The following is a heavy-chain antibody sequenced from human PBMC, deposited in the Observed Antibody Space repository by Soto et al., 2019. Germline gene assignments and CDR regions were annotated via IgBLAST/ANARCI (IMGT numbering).Heavy chain of an antibody. J-gene: IGHJ5*02. CDR2: INYSGST. CDR3: ARLADYDSSGYYYGSNWFDP. Sequence: SETLSLTCTVSGGSISSSSYYWGWIRQPPGKGLGWIGSINYSGSTYYNPSLKSRVTVSVDTSKNQFSLKLSSVTAADTAVYYCARLADYDSSGYYYGSNWFDPWGQGTLVTVSS. D-gene: IGHD3-22*01. V-gene: IGHV4-39*01. CDR1: GGSISSSSYY.